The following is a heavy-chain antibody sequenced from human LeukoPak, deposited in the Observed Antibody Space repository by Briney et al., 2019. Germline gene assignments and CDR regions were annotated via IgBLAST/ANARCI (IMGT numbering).Heavy chain of an antibody. CDR1: GGSNSSYY. Sequence: SETLSLTCTVSGGSNSSYYWSWIRQPPGKGLEWIGYVFNNGRTNYNPSLRSRVTMSVDTSKNQFSLKLSSLTAADTAVYYCARESRIAEPGTLSWGPRPRYYYYMDVWGKGTTVTVSS. J-gene: IGHJ6*03. V-gene: IGHV4-4*08. CDR3: ARESRIAEPGTLSWGPRPRYYYYMDV. D-gene: IGHD6-13*01. CDR2: VFNNGRT.